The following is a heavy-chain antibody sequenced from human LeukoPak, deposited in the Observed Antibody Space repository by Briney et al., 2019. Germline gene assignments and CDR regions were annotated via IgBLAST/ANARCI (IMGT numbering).Heavy chain of an antibody. Sequence: GSLRLSCAVSGFSFTNYWMSWVRQAPGKGLEWVANIGQDGSDTYYLDSMKGRFTISRDNAKNSLYLQMSSLRADDTAVYYCARSAGWRDRFDYWGQGTLVTVSS. CDR2: IGQDGSDT. CDR3: ARSAGWRDRFDY. V-gene: IGHV3-7*01. CDR1: GFSFTNYW. D-gene: IGHD6-19*01. J-gene: IGHJ4*02.